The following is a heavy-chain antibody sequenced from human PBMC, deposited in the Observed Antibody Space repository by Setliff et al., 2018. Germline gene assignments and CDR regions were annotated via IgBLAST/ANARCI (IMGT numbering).Heavy chain of an antibody. CDR1: GFTFSSYW. CDR3: ARGDTIFGVIINSIGGRYFDY. V-gene: IGHV3-7*01. CDR2: IKQDGTKI. J-gene: IGHJ4*02. Sequence: HPGGSLRLSCAASGFTFSSYWMSWVRQAPGKGLEWVANIKQDGTKISYTDSVKGRFTVSRDDAKNSLYLQMNNLRAEDTATYYCARGDTIFGVIINSIGGRYFDYWGQGTLVTVSS. D-gene: IGHD3-3*01.